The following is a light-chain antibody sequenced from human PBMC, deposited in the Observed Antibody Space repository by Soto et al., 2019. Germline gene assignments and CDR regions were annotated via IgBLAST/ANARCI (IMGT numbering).Light chain of an antibody. J-gene: IGLJ2*01. Sequence: QSVLTQPPSASRTPGQRVTISCSGSSSNVGSYTVYWYQQLPGTAPKVLIYSGNRRPSGVPARFSGSKSGTSASLAISGLQPEDEADYYCAAWDDSLNGVVFGGGTKLTVL. CDR1: SSNVGSYT. CDR2: SGN. CDR3: AAWDDSLNGVV. V-gene: IGLV1-44*01.